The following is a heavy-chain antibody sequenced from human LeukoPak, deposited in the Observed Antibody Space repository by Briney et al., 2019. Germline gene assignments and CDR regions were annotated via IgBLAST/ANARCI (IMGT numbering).Heavy chain of an antibody. CDR3: ARVGLSCSGGSCYRDSFDY. V-gene: IGHV4-34*01. CDR1: GGSFSGYY. CDR2: INHSGST. D-gene: IGHD2-15*01. J-gene: IGHJ4*02. Sequence: PSETQSLTCAVYGGSFSGYYWSWIRQPPGKGLEWIGEINHSGSTNYNPSLKSRVTISVDTSKNQFSLKLSSVTAADTAVYYCARVGLSCSGGSCYRDSFDYWGQGTLVTVSS.